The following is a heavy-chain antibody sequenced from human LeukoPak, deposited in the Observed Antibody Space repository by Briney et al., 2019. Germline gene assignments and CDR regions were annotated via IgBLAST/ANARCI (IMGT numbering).Heavy chain of an antibody. J-gene: IGHJ4*02. V-gene: IGHV3-53*01. CDR2: IYSDNT. CDR3: ARRAGAYSHPYDY. D-gene: IGHD4/OR15-4a*01. Sequence: SGGSLRLSCAASGFTLSSHSMNWVRQAPGKGLEWVSFIYSDNTHYSDSVKGRFTISRDNSKNTLYPQMNSLRAEDTAVYYCARRAGAYSHPYDYWGQGTLVTVSS. CDR1: GFTLSSHS.